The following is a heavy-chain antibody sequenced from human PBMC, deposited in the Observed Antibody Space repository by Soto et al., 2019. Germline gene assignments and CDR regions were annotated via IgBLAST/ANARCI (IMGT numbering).Heavy chain of an antibody. J-gene: IGHJ4*02. V-gene: IGHV1-18*01. CDR1: GYTFTSYG. CDR3: ARDNGYESDS. Sequence: QVQLVQSGAEVKKPGASVKVSCKASGYTFTSYGISWVRQAPGQGLEWMGWISAYNGNTNHAQKLQGRVTMTPDTTASNAYREPRSLRSDDTGLYYCARDNGYESDSWGQGALVTVS. D-gene: IGHD5-12*01. CDR2: ISAYNGNT.